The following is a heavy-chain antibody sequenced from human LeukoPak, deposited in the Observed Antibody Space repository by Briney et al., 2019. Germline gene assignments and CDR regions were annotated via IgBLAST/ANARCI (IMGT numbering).Heavy chain of an antibody. CDR3: ARPSNIFYYYDMNV. J-gene: IGHJ6*02. CDR1: GFTFSTFA. Sequence: GGSLRLSGAASGFTFSTFAMHWVRQAPGKGLDWVAAISYDGSNKYYADSVKGRFTISRDNSKNTLYLQMNSLRGEDRAVYYCARPSNIFYYYDMNVWGQGTTVTVSS. CDR2: ISYDGSNK. D-gene: IGHD2-21*01. V-gene: IGHV3-30-3*01.